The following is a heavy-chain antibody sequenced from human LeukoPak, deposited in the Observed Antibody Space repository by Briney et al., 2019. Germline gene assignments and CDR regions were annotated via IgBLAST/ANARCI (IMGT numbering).Heavy chain of an antibody. CDR1: GFTFSRHW. V-gene: IGHV3-7*01. D-gene: IGHD3-3*01. J-gene: IGHJ6*03. CDR2: IKQDGSEK. Sequence: GGSLRLSCAASGFTFSRHWMSWVRQAPGKGLEWVANIKQDGSEKYYVDSVKGRFTISRDNAKNSLYLQMNSLRAEDTAVYYCARVARDTIFGVVINYYYMDVWGKGTTVTVSS. CDR3: ARVARDTIFGVVINYYYMDV.